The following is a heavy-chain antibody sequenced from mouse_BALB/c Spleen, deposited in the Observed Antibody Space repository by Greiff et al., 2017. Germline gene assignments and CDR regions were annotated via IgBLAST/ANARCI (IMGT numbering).Heavy chain of an antibody. CDR1: GFSLTSYD. CDR2: IWTGGGT. V-gene: IGHV2-9-2*01. J-gene: IGHJ3*01. CDR3: VRDSAWFAY. Sequence: VQLQESGPGLVAPSQSLSITCTVSGFSLTSYDISWIRQPPGKGLEWLGVIWTGGGTNYNSAFMSRLSISKDNSKSQVFLKMNSLQTDDTAIYYCVRDSAWFAYWGQGTLVTVSA.